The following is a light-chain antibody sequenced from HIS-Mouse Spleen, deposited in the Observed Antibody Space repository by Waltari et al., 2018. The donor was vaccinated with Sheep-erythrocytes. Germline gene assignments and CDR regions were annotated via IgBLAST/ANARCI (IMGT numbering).Light chain of an antibody. CDR2: WAS. CDR1: QSFLYSPNNKNY. V-gene: IGKV4-1*01. J-gene: IGKJ4*01. Sequence: DIVTTQSPDSLAVSLGERATINCKSSQSFLYSPNNKNYLAWYQQKPGQPPKLLIYWASTRESGVPDRFSGSGSGTDFTLTISSLQAEDVAVYYCQQYYSTLTFGGGTKVEIK. CDR3: QQYYSTLT.